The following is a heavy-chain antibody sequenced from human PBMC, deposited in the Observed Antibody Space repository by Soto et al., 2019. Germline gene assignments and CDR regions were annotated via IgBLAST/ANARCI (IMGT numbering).Heavy chain of an antibody. CDR2: IWHDGSNK. CDR3: ARDGSLKYYDILTAYFDY. CDR1: GFTFSSYC. V-gene: IGHV3-33*01. D-gene: IGHD3-9*01. J-gene: IGHJ4*02. Sequence: QVQLVESGGGVVQPGRSLRLSCAASGFTFSSYCMHWVRQAPGKGLEWVAVIWHDGSNKYYADSVKGRFTISRDNSKNTLYLQMNSLRAEDTAVYYCARDGSLKYYDILTAYFDYWGQGTLVTVSS.